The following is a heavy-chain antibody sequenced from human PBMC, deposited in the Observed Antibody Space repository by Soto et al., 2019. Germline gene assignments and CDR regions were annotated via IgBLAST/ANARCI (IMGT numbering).Heavy chain of an antibody. Sequence: RGEALKISCKGSGYSFTGYWIGWVRQMPGKGLEWMGIIYPGDSDTRYSPSFQGQVTISADKSISTAYLQWSSLKASDTAMYYCARQESLAAHGDYWGQEVVLTVSS. V-gene: IGHV5-51*01. CDR3: ARQESLAAHGDY. CDR1: GYSFTGYW. D-gene: IGHD3-10*01. CDR2: IYPGDSDT. J-gene: IGHJ4*02.